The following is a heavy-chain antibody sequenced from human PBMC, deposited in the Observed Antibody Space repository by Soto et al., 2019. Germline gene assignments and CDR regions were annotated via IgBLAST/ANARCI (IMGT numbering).Heavy chain of an antibody. V-gene: IGHV3-30-3*01. D-gene: IGHD6-6*01. J-gene: IGHJ3*02. Sequence: GGSLRLSCAASGFTFRSYAMHWVRQAPGKGLEWVAVISYDGSNKYYADSVKGRFTISRDNSKNTLYLQMNSLRAEDTAVYYCAREYSSSPDAFEIWGQGTMVTVSS. CDR1: GFTFRSYA. CDR3: AREYSSSPDAFEI. CDR2: ISYDGSNK.